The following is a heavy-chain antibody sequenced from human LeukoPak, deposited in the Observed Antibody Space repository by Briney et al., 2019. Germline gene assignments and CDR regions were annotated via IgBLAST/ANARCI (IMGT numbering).Heavy chain of an antibody. CDR1: GGSFSGYY. V-gene: IGHV4-34*01. CDR2: INHSGST. Sequence: SETLSLTCAVYGGSFSGYYWSWLRQPPGKGLEWIGEINHSGSTNYNPSLKSRVTISVDTSKNQFSLKLSCVTAADTAVYYCARFYDSSGYYYRVGFDYWGQGTLVTVSS. J-gene: IGHJ4*02. CDR3: ARFYDSSGYYYRVGFDY. D-gene: IGHD3-22*01.